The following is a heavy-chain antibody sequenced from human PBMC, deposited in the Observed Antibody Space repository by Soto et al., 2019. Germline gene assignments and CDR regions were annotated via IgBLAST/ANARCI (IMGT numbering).Heavy chain of an antibody. CDR3: ARDIGFDYVN. V-gene: IGHV3-7*01. CDR2: VKEDGSEL. D-gene: IGHD3-16*01. J-gene: IGHJ4*02. Sequence: GGSLRLSCAVSGFNVMSYWMSWVRQAPGKGLEWVASVKEDGSELYYLHSVRGRFSISRDSAGNALHLTMNYLSAEDTGVYFCARDIGFDYVNWGQGILVTVSS. CDR1: GFNVMSYW.